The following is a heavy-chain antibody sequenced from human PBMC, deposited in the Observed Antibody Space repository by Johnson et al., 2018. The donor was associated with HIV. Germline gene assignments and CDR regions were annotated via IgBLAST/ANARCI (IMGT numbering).Heavy chain of an antibody. Sequence: VQLVESGGGVVRPGGSLRLSCAASGFTFDDYGMSWVRLAPGKGLEWVSGINWNGGSAGYADSVKGRFTISRDNSKNTLYLQMNSLRAEDTAVYYCANVRWPDAFDIWGQGTVVTVSS. CDR1: GFTFDDYG. J-gene: IGHJ3*02. D-gene: IGHD4-23*01. CDR2: INWNGGSA. V-gene: IGHV3-20*04. CDR3: ANVRWPDAFDI.